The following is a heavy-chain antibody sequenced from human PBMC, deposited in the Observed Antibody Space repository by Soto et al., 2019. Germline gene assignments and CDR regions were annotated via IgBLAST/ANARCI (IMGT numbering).Heavy chain of an antibody. D-gene: IGHD6-19*01. Sequence: GGSLRLSCAASGFTFSNYAMNWVRQAPGKGLEWVSAISGSGGSTYYADSVKGRFTISRDNSKNTLFLQVNSLRAEDTAVYYCAKDYSSGWDPWFDPWGRGTLVTVSS. CDR1: GFTFSNYA. CDR2: ISGSGGST. CDR3: AKDYSSGWDPWFDP. J-gene: IGHJ5*02. V-gene: IGHV3-23*01.